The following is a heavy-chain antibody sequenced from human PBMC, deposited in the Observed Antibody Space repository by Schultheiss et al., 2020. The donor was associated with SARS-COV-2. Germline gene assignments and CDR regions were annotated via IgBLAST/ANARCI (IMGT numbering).Heavy chain of an antibody. Sequence: SETLSLTCAVYGGSFSGYYWGWIRQPPGKGLEWIGYIYYSGSTNYNPSLKSRVTISVDTSKNQFSLKLSSVTAADTAVYYCAGVPAVTFRYYYYYYMDVWGKGTTVTVSS. J-gene: IGHJ6*03. CDR3: AGVPAVTFRYYYYYYMDV. V-gene: IGHV4-34*01. D-gene: IGHD2-2*01. CDR2: IYYSGST. CDR1: GGSFSGYY.